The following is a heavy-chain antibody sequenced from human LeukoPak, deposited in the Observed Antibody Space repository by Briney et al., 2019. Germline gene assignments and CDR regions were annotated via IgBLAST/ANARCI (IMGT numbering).Heavy chain of an antibody. Sequence: PSETLSLTCAVYGGSFSGYYWSWIRQPPGKGLEWIGEINHSGSTNYNPSLKSRVTISVDTSKNQFSLKLSSVAAADTAVYYCARVKIPAGIVVVPAATETPKMYNWFDPWGQGTLVTVSS. CDR3: ARVKIPAGIVVVPAATETPKMYNWFDP. V-gene: IGHV4-34*01. CDR1: GGSFSGYY. J-gene: IGHJ5*02. CDR2: INHSGST. D-gene: IGHD2-2*01.